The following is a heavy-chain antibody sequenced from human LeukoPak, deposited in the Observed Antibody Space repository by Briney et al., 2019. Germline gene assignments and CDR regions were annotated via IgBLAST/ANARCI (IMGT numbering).Heavy chain of an antibody. V-gene: IGHV3-21*01. D-gene: IGHD2-2*01. Sequence: PGGSLRLSCAASGFTFSSYSMNWVRQAPGKGLEWVSSIDFTSRYIYNADSVKGRFTTSRDNAQNSLYLQMNSLRVEDTAVYFCARDGLYQDSDGFDSESFDYWGQGTLVIVSS. CDR3: ARDGLYQDSDGFDSESFDY. CDR2: IDFTSRYI. J-gene: IGHJ4*02. CDR1: GFTFSSYS.